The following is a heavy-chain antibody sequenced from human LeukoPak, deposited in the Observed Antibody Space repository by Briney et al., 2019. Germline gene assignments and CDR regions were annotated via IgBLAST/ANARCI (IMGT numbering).Heavy chain of an antibody. CDR2: IYPGDSDT. V-gene: IGHV5-51*01. Sequence: GESLKISCKGSGYSFTSYWIGWVRQMPGKGLEWMGIIYPGDSDTRYSPSFQGQVTISADKSISTAYLQWSSLKASDTAMYYCARQNRPTGDRPYYGMDVWGQGTTVTVSS. D-gene: IGHD7-27*01. CDR3: ARQNRPTGDRPYYGMDV. J-gene: IGHJ6*02. CDR1: GYSFTSYW.